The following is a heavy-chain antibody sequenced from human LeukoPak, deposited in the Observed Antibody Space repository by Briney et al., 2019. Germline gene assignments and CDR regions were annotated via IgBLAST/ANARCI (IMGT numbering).Heavy chain of an antibody. D-gene: IGHD1-26*01. Sequence: KPSETLSLTCTVSGGSISSYYWSWIRQPPGKGLEWIGYIYYSGSTNYNPSLKSRVTISVDTSKNQFSLKLSSVTAADTAVYYCARGATGDFDYWGQGTLVTVSS. CDR2: IYYSGST. V-gene: IGHV4-59*01. J-gene: IGHJ4*02. CDR3: ARGATGDFDY. CDR1: GGSISSYY.